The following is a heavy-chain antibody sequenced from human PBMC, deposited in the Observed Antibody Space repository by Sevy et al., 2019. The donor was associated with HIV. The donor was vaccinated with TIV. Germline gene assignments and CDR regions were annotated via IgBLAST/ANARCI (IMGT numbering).Heavy chain of an antibody. Sequence: GGSLRLSCAASGFTFSSYWMSWVRQAPGKGLEWVANIKQDGSEKYYVDSVKGRFTISRDNAKNSLYLQVNSLRAEDTAVYYCARDDRIAAAERDYYYYMDVWGKGTTVTVSS. V-gene: IGHV3-7*03. D-gene: IGHD6-13*01. CDR2: IKQDGSEK. J-gene: IGHJ6*03. CDR3: ARDDRIAAAERDYYYYMDV. CDR1: GFTFSSYW.